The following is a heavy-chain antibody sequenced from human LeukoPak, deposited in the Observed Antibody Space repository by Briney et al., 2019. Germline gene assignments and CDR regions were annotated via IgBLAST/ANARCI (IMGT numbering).Heavy chain of an antibody. V-gene: IGHV3-11*05. Sequence: GGSLRLSCAASGFTFSDYYMSWIRQAPGKGLEWVSYISSSSSYTNYPDSVKGRFTISRDNAKNSLYLQMNSLRAEDTAVYYCARESAGGGYFDYWGQGTLVTVSS. CDR3: ARESAGGGYFDY. D-gene: IGHD3-16*01. CDR2: ISSSSSYT. CDR1: GFTFSDYY. J-gene: IGHJ4*02.